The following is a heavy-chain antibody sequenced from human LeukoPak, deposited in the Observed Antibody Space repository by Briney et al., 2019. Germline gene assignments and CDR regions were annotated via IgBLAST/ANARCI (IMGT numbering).Heavy chain of an antibody. D-gene: IGHD3-22*01. V-gene: IGHV3-49*04. J-gene: IGHJ4*02. Sequence: GGSLRLSCTASGFTFGDYAMSWVRQAPGKGLGWVGFIRSKAYGGTTEYAASVKGRFTISRDDSKSIAYLQMNSLKTEDTAVYYCTSFHYYDSSGSLDYWGQGTLVTVSS. CDR1: GFTFGDYA. CDR3: TSFHYYDSSGSLDY. CDR2: IRSKAYGGTT.